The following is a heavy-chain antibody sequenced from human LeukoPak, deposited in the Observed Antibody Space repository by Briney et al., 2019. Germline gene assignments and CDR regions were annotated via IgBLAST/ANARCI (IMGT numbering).Heavy chain of an antibody. CDR3: ARDLEWLYTGGAFDI. V-gene: IGHV1-2*02. J-gene: IGHJ3*02. D-gene: IGHD3-3*01. CDR2: INPNSGGT. Sequence: ASVKVSCKASGYTFTGYYMHWVRQAPGQGLEWMGWINPNSGGTNYAQKFQGRVTMTRDTSISTAYMELSRLRSADTAVYYCARDLEWLYTGGAFDIWGQGTTVTVSS. CDR1: GYTFTGYY.